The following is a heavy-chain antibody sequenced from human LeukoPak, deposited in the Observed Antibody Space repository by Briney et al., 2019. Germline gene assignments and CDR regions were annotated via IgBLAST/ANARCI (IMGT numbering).Heavy chain of an antibody. V-gene: IGHV1-18*01. CDR1: GYTFTSYG. CDR2: ISAYNGNT. Sequence: EASVKVSCKASGYTFTSYGISWVRQAPGQGLEWMGWISAYNGNTNYAQKLQGRVTMTTDTSTSTAYMALRSLRSDDAAVYYCARDSGRIAAAGSRDYWGQGTLVTVSS. D-gene: IGHD6-13*01. CDR3: ARDSGRIAAAGSRDY. J-gene: IGHJ4*02.